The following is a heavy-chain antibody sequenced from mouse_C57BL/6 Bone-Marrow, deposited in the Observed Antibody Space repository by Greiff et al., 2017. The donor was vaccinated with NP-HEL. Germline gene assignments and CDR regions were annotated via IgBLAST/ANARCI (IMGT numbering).Heavy chain of an antibody. CDR2: IYPGSGST. D-gene: IGHD2-2*01. Sequence: VQLQQPGAELVKPGASVKMSCKASGYTFTSYWITWVKQRPGQGLAWIGNIYPGSGSTNYNEKFKSKATPTVDTSSSTASMQLSSLTSEDSAVYYCAGLWFAYWGQGTLVTVSA. J-gene: IGHJ3*01. CDR1: GYTFTSYW. V-gene: IGHV1-55*01. CDR3: AGLWFAY.